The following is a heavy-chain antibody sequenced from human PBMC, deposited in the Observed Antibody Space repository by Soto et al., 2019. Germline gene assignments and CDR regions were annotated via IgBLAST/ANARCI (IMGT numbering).Heavy chain of an antibody. Sequence: PSETLSLTCAVYGGSFSGYYLSWIRQPPGKGLEWIGEINHSGSTNYNPSLKSRVTISVDTSKNQFSLKLSSVTAADTAVYYCARTRYYDFWSGWGYFDYWGQGTLVTVSS. J-gene: IGHJ4*02. V-gene: IGHV4-34*01. CDR3: ARTRYYDFWSGWGYFDY. CDR1: GGSFSGYY. D-gene: IGHD3-3*01. CDR2: INHSGST.